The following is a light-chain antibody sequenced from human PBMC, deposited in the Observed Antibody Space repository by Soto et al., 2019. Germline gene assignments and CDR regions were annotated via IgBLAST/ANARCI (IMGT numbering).Light chain of an antibody. V-gene: IGKV3-15*01. Sequence: ERVMTQSPATLSVSPGERATLSCRASQSVSSNLAWYQQKPGQAPRLFIYGASTRATAIPPRFSGSGSGTECTLTISSLQSEDFAVYYCQQYDNWPITFGQGTRLEIK. CDR1: QSVSSN. J-gene: IGKJ5*01. CDR3: QQYDNWPIT. CDR2: GAS.